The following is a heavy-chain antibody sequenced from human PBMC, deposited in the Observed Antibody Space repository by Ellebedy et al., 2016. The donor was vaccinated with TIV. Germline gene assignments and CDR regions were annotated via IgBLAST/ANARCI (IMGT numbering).Heavy chain of an antibody. D-gene: IGHD3-22*01. Sequence: MPSETLSLTCTVSGGSVDNSAHYWTWVRQPPGKGLQWIANIYYSGSTYYNPSLKSRVTISLNKSKNQFSLKLTSVTAADTAVYYCGRYYDSSGGSFFDYWGQGTLVTVSS. J-gene: IGHJ4*02. CDR3: GRYYDSSGGSFFDY. CDR1: GGSVDNSAHY. V-gene: IGHV4-39*07. CDR2: IYYSGST.